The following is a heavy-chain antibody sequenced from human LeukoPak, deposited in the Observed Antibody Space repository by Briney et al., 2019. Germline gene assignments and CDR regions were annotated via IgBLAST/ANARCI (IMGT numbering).Heavy chain of an antibody. CDR1: GGSFSGYY. Sequence: KPSETLSLTCAVYGGSFSGYYWSWIRQPPGKGLEWIGEINHSGSTNYNPSLKSRVTISVDTSKNQFSLKLSSVTAADTAVYYCARGPSDYGDYLFDYWGQGTLVTASS. CDR2: INHSGST. D-gene: IGHD4-17*01. CDR3: ARGPSDYGDYLFDY. J-gene: IGHJ4*02. V-gene: IGHV4-34*01.